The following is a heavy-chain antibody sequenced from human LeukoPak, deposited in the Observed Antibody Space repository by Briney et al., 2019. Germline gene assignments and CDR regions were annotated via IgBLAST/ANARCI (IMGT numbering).Heavy chain of an antibody. CDR3: ARDRGVTTRPRGYFDG. D-gene: IGHD1-1*01. CDR2: ISSASGTI. J-gene: IGHJ4*02. Sequence: GGSLRLSCSASGFTFSSYSMNWVRQAPGKGLEWVSYISSASGTIYYADSVKGRFTISRDNAKDSLYLQMSSLRDEDTAVYYCARDRGVTTRPRGYFDGWGQETLVTVSS. CDR1: GFTFSSYS. V-gene: IGHV3-48*02.